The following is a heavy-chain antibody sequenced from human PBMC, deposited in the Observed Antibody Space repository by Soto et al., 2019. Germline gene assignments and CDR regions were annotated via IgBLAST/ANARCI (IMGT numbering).Heavy chain of an antibody. CDR2: IIPILGIA. J-gene: IGHJ3*02. D-gene: IGHD2-15*01. V-gene: IGHV1-69*08. CDR3: AREKAAYDAFDI. CDR1: GGTFSSYT. Sequence: QVQLVQSGAEVKKPGSSVKVSCKASGGTFSSYTISWVRQAPGQGLEWMGRIIPILGIANYAQKFQGRVTITADKSTSTAYMELSSLRSEDTAVYYCAREKAAYDAFDIWGQGTMVTVSS.